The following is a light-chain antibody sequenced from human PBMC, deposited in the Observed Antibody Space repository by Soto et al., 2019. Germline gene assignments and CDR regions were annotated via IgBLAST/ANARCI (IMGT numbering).Light chain of an antibody. Sequence: QSALTQPPSASESPGQSVTISCSGTLGDVGSYYYVSWYQHHPGRAPKLLIYDVDKRPPGVPSRFSGSKSGNTASLTVSGLQADDEADYYCLSYGGNNNYVFGTGTKVTVL. V-gene: IGLV2-8*01. CDR1: LGDVGSYYY. J-gene: IGLJ1*01. CDR2: DVD. CDR3: LSYGGNNNYV.